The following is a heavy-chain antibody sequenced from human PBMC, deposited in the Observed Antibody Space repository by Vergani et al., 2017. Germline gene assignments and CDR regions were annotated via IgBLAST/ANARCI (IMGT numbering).Heavy chain of an antibody. J-gene: IGHJ5*02. CDR1: GYTFTGYY. Sequence: QVQLVQSGAEVKKPGASVKVSCKASGYTFTGYYMHWVRQAPGQGLEWMGWINPNSGGTNYAQKFQGRVTMTRDTSISTAYMELSRLRSDDAAVYYCARDRGIAVAGGNWFDPWGQGTLVTVSS. V-gene: IGHV1-2*02. D-gene: IGHD6-19*01. CDR3: ARDRGIAVAGGNWFDP. CDR2: INPNSGGT.